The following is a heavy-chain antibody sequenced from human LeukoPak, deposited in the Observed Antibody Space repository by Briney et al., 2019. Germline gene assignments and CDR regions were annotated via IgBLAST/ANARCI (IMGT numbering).Heavy chain of an antibody. J-gene: IGHJ4*02. CDR2: ISGSGGST. CDR3: AKKMTTVITFDY. Sequence: QSGGSLRLSCAASGFTFSSYAMSWVRQAPGKGLEWVPAISGSGGSTYYADSVKGRFTISRDNSKNTLYLQMNSLRAEDTAVYYCAKKMTTVITFDYWGQGTLVTVSS. CDR1: GFTFSSYA. V-gene: IGHV3-23*01. D-gene: IGHD4-17*01.